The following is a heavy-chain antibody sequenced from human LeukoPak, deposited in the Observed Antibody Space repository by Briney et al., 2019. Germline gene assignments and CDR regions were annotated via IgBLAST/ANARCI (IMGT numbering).Heavy chain of an antibody. J-gene: IGHJ4*02. CDR3: AKDFGRSGHYTQFDY. Sequence: RAGGSLRLSCAASGFTFSDYYMSWIRQAPGKGLEWVSAISGSGTGTYYADSVKGRFTISRDNSKNMVNLQMNSLRAEDTAVYYCAKDFGRSGHYTQFDYWGQGALVTVSS. V-gene: IGHV3-23*01. CDR1: GFTFSDYY. CDR2: ISGSGTGT. D-gene: IGHD3-3*01.